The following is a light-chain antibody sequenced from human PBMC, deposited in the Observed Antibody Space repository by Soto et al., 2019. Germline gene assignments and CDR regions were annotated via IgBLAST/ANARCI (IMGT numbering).Light chain of an antibody. J-gene: IGLJ1*01. V-gene: IGLV1-51*01. CDR2: DDN. CDR1: SSNIGGNS. Sequence: QSVQTQPPSVSPAPGHKVTIACSGSSSNIGGNSVSWYQQLPGTAPKLLIYDDNKRPSGIPDRFSGSKSGTSATLGITGFQTGDEADYYCGSWDSSLSDYVFGTGTKVTVL. CDR3: GSWDSSLSDYV.